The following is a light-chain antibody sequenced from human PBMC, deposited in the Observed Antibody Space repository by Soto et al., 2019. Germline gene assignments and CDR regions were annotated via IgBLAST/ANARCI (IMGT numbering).Light chain of an antibody. CDR3: SSYTNINTGACV. CDR1: SGDIGSYNR. J-gene: IGLJ1*01. CDR2: EVT. V-gene: IGLV2-14*01. Sequence: QSALTQPASVSGSPGQSITISCTGTSGDIGSYNRVSWYQQHPGKAPKLIIYEVTDRPPGVSNRFSGSKSGNTASLTISGLHAEDEAEYYCSSYTNINTGACVFGTGTKVTVL.